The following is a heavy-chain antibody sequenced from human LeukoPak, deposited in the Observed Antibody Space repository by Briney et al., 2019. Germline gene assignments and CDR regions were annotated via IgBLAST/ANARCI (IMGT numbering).Heavy chain of an antibody. Sequence: GGSLRLSCAASGFTFSSYAMIWVRHAPGKGLEWVSAISGSGGSTYYACSVKGRFTISRDNAENSLYLQMSSLRAEDTAVYYCARTRRSGYLTLDYWGQGTLVTVSS. D-gene: IGHD3-22*01. V-gene: IGHV3-23*01. J-gene: IGHJ4*02. CDR2: ISGSGGST. CDR3: ARTRRSGYLTLDY. CDR1: GFTFSSYA.